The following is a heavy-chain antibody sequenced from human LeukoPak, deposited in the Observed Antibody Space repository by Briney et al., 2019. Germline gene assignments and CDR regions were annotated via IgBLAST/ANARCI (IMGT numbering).Heavy chain of an antibody. V-gene: IGHV4-59*11. J-gene: IGHJ6*02. CDR1: DDSIKSHF. CDR3: ARDKGSIYESSDSYVGYRYYGMDV. CDR2: VYYSGSG. Sequence: SETLSLTCTVSDDSIKSHFWTWIRQPPGKGLEWIGYVYYSGSGSSNPSLKSRLTMSADTSKSQFYLNLNSVTTADTAVYYCARDKGSIYESSDSYVGYRYYGMDVWGQGTTVIVSS. D-gene: IGHD5/OR15-5a*01.